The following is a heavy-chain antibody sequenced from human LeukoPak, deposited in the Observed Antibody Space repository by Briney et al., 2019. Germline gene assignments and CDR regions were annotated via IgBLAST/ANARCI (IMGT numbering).Heavy chain of an antibody. CDR1: GFTFSSYS. V-gene: IGHV3-21*01. CDR2: ISSSSSFI. CDR3: AREVTKAFDI. Sequence: GGSLRLSCAASGFTFSSYSMNWVRQAPGKGLEGVSSISSSSSFIYYADSVKGRFTISRDNAKNSLYLQMNSLNAEDTAVYYCAREVTKAFDIWGQGTMVTVSS. D-gene: IGHD2-8*01. J-gene: IGHJ3*02.